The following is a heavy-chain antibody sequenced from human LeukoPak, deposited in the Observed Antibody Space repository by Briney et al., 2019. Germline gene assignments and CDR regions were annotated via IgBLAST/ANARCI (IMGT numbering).Heavy chain of an antibody. CDR1: GYTFTSNY. J-gene: IGHJ4*02. V-gene: IGHV1-46*01. CDR3: ARDQEGFDY. Sequence: ASVKVSCKASGYTFTSNYIHWVRQAPGQGLEWMGMIYPRDGSTSYAQKFQGRVTVTRDTSTSTVHMELSGLRSEDTAVYYCARDQEGFDYWGQGTLVTISS. CDR2: IYPRDGST.